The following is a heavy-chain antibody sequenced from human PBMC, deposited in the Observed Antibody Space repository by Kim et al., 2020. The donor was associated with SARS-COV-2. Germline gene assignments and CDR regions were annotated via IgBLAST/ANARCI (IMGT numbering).Heavy chain of an antibody. CDR2: SI. Sequence: SITYADSVKGRSTISRDNARNTLYLQMNSLTTGDTAVYYCTRAEVGAPSDLWGQGTMVIVSS. CDR3: TRAEVGAPSDL. J-gene: IGHJ3*01. V-gene: IGHV3-74*03.